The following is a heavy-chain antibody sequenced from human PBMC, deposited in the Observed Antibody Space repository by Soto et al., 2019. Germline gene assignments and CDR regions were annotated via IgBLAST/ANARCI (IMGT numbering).Heavy chain of an antibody. CDR3: ARGGGTILAPLP. CDR2: INPNSGAT. CDR1: GYTFTGYF. J-gene: IGHJ5*02. D-gene: IGHD3-3*01. Sequence: QVQLMQSGTEVKKPGASVKVSCKASGYTFTGYFMHWVRQAPGQRPEWMGYINPNSGATKYAQKFQGRVTMTRDTSISTAYMELTMLRSDDTAVYYCARGGGTILAPLPWGQGTLVTV. V-gene: IGHV1-2*02.